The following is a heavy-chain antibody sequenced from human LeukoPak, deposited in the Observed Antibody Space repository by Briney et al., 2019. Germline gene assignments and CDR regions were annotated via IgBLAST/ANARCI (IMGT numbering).Heavy chain of an antibody. J-gene: IGHJ3*02. CDR1: GFTFRVYA. CDR3: ARDSHKFDSSGYYPDAFDI. V-gene: IGHV3-48*03. CDR2: ISSSGSSI. D-gene: IGHD3-22*01. Sequence: GGSLRLSCAASGFTFRVYAMHWVRQAPGKGLEWVSYISSSGSSIYYADSVKGRFTISRDNAKKSLYLQMHSLRAEDTAVYYCARDSHKFDSSGYYPDAFDIWGQGTMVTVSS.